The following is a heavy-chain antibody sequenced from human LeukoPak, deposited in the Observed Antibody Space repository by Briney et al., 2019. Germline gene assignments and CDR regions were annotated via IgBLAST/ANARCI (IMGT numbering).Heavy chain of an antibody. J-gene: IGHJ6*03. CDR1: GGSFSGYY. CDR3: ARGGGEYYMDV. CDR2: INHSGST. V-gene: IGHV4-34*01. Sequence: SSETLSLTCAVYGGSFSGYYWSWIRQPPGKGLEWIGEINHSGSTNYNPSLKSRVTISVDTSKNQFSLKLSSVTAADTALYYCARGGGEYYMDVWDKGTTVTVSS.